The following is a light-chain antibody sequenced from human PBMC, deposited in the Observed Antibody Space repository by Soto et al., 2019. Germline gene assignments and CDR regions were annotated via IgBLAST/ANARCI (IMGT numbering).Light chain of an antibody. V-gene: IGKV3-15*01. CDR3: QQYNYWPRT. J-gene: IGKJ1*01. CDR1: QSVSSN. CDR2: GAS. Sequence: EIVMTQSPVTLSMSPGERATLSCRASQSVSSNLAWYQQKPGQAPRLLIYGASTRATGIPARFSGSGSGTDFTLTISLQSEDFAVYYCQQYNYWPRTFGQGTKVEIK.